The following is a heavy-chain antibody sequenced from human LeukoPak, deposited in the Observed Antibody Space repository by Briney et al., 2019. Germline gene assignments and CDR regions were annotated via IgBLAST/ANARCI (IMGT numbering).Heavy chain of an antibody. CDR2: ISGSGGST. CDR3: AKDQYIGSYYYFDY. V-gene: IGHV3-23*01. D-gene: IGHD1-26*01. Sequence: GGSLRLSCAASGFTFSSYAMSWVRQAPGKGLEWVPAISGSGGSTYYADSVKGRFTISRDNSKNTLYLQMNSLRAEDTAVYYCAKDQYIGSYYYFDYWGQGTLVTVSS. CDR1: GFTFSSYA. J-gene: IGHJ4*02.